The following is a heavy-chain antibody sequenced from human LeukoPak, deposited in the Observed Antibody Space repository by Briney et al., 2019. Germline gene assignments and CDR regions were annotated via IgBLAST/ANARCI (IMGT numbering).Heavy chain of an antibody. Sequence: GGSLRLSCAGTGFAFNMFAIHWVRQAPGKGLEWVSGLSRGGSTTNYADSVKGRFTISRDKSQNSVFLQLNSLRPEDTAVYYCARQQRIRHCSEGVCTEGYYFDYWGQGTLVTVSS. CDR2: LSRGGSTT. J-gene: IGHJ4*02. CDR1: GFAFNMFA. CDR3: ARQQRIRHCSEGVCTEGYYFDY. D-gene: IGHD2-15*01. V-gene: IGHV3-23*01.